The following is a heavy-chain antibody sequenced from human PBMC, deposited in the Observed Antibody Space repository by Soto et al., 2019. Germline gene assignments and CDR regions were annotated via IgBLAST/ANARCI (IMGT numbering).Heavy chain of an antibody. CDR1: GGSVSSGSYY. CDR2: IYYSGST. V-gene: IGHV4-61*01. D-gene: IGHD1-26*01. CDR3: ARGVGARGELHYYYYYGMDV. Sequence: QVQLQESGPGLVKPSETLSLTCTVSGGSVSSGSYYWSWIRQPPGKGLEWIGYIYYSGSTNYNPSLKSRVTISVDTSKNQFSLKLSSVTAADTAVYYCARGVGARGELHYYYYYGMDVWGQGTTVTVSS. J-gene: IGHJ6*02.